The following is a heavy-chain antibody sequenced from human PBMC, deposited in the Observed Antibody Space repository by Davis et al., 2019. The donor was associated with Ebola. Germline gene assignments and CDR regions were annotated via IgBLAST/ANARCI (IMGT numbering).Heavy chain of an antibody. D-gene: IGHD1-7*01. CDR1: GYTFTSYG. CDR3: ARDRDLELTGYYYYYYGMDV. CDR2: ISAYNGNT. J-gene: IGHJ6*02. Sequence: ASVTVSCKASGYTFTSYGISWVRQAPGQGLEWMGWISAYNGNTNYAQKPQGRVTMTTDTSTSTAYMELRSLRSDDTAVYYCARDRDLELTGYYYYYYGMDVWGQGTTVTVSS. V-gene: IGHV1-18*01.